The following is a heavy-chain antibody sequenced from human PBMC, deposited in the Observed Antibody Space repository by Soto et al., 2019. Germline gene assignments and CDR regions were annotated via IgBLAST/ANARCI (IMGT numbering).Heavy chain of an antibody. CDR2: MNPNSGNT. D-gene: IGHD6-13*01. J-gene: IGHJ6*02. V-gene: IGHV1-8*01. CDR3: ARGLAAGTGYYYYYGMDV. CDR1: GYTFTSYD. Sequence: ASVKVSFKASGYTFTSYDINWVRQATGQGLEWMGWMNPNSGNTGYAQKFQGRVTMTRNTSISTAYMELSSLRSEDTAVYYCARGLAAGTGYYYYYGMDVWGQGTTVTVSS.